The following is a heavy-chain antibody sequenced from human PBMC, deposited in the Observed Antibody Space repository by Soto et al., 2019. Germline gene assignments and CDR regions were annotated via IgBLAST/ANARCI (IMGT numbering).Heavy chain of an antibody. Sequence: PSETLSLTCTVSGGSISSSSYYWGWIRQPPGKGLEWIGSIYYSGSTYYNPSLKSRVTISVDTSKNQFSLKLSSVTAADTAVYYCASSDRPFDFDYWGQGTLVTVSS. CDR1: GGSISSSSYY. J-gene: IGHJ4*02. CDR3: ASSDRPFDFDY. CDR2: IYYSGST. D-gene: IGHD3-10*01. V-gene: IGHV4-39*01.